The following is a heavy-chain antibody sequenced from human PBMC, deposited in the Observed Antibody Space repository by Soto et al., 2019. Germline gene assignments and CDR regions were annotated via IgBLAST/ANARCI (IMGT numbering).Heavy chain of an antibody. CDR2: ISGDGNTT. CDR1: GFSFSTYW. J-gene: IGHJ4*02. D-gene: IGHD6-13*01. V-gene: IGHV3-74*03. Sequence: DVQLVESGGGLAQSGGSLRLSCTASGFSFSTYWMHWVRQVPGKGPVWVSRISGDGNTTTYADSVKGRFTISRDNANNILYLEMNTLRAEDTAVYHCTRGPRVDSAGTGAHWGQGTLVTVSS. CDR3: TRGPRVDSAGTGAH.